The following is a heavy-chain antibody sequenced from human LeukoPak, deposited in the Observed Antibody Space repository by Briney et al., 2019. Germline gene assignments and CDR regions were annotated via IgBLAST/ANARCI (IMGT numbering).Heavy chain of an antibody. CDR1: GFTFSSYE. Sequence: GGSLRLSCAASGFTFSSYEMNWVRQAPGKELQWVSYISSIGSTIFYADSVKGRFTISRDNAKNSLYLQMNSLRAEDTAVYYCARDRRYYYGSGSYYNGVYYYGMDVWGKGTTVTVSS. D-gene: IGHD3-10*01. V-gene: IGHV3-48*03. CDR2: ISSIGSTI. J-gene: IGHJ6*04. CDR3: ARDRRYYYGSGSYYNGVYYYGMDV.